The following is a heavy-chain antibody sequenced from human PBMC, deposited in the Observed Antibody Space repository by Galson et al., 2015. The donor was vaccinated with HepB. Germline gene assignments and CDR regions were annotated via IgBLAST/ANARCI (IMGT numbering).Heavy chain of an antibody. V-gene: IGHV3-11*06. Sequence: SVFHWGWIRQTPGKGLEWISYVSSDATSADFADSXRGRFTISRDNANNSMSLQMTSLKVEDTAVHFCARGSYCGADCYPYHFDYWGQGVLVTVSS. CDR1: SVFH. D-gene: IGHD2-21*02. CDR2: VSSDATSA. J-gene: IGHJ4*02. CDR3: ARGSYCGADCYPYHFDY.